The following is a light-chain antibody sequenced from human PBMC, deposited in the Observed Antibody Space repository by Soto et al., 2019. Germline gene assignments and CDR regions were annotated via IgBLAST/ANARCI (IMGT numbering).Light chain of an antibody. CDR3: QQSYSTPYT. J-gene: IGKJ2*01. Sequence: DIQMTQSPSSLSASVGDRVTITCRASQSISNYLNWYQQKPGKAPKLLIYAASTLQSAVPSRFSGSGSGTDFTLTISSLQPEDFATYYCQQSYSTPYTFGQGTQLAIK. CDR1: QSISNY. CDR2: AAS. V-gene: IGKV1-39*01.